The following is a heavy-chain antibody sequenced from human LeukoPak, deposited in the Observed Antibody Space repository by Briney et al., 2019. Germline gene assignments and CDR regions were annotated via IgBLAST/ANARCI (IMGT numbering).Heavy chain of an antibody. CDR3: ARGPKQLVRSGAPTAEYFQH. V-gene: IGHV1-69*01. J-gene: IGHJ1*01. D-gene: IGHD6-6*01. CDR2: IIPIFGTA. Sequence: SVKVSCKASGGTFSSYAISWVRQAPGQGLEWMGGIIPIFGTANYAQKFQGRVTITADESTSTAYMELRSLRSEDTAVYYCARGPKQLVRSGAPTAEYFQHWGQGTLVTVSS. CDR1: GGTFSSYA.